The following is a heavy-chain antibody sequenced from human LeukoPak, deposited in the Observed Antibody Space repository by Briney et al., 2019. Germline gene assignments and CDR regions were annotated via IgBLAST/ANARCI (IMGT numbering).Heavy chain of an antibody. D-gene: IGHD3-10*01. J-gene: IGHJ5*02. Sequence: GESLKISCKGSGYSFTTYWIGWVRQMPGKGLEWMGIIYPGDSDTRYSPSFRGQVTISADKSISTAYLQWSSLKASDTAMYYRARRPVGSPNWFDPWGQGTLVTVSS. V-gene: IGHV5-51*01. CDR3: ARRPVGSPNWFDP. CDR1: GYSFTTYW. CDR2: IYPGDSDT.